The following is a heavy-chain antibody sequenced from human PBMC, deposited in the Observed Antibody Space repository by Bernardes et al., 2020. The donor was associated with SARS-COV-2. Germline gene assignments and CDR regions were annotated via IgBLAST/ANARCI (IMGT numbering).Heavy chain of an antibody. Sequence: VGSLILSCAASGFTVSDTYMTWVRQIPGQGLKWVSVIYPGGESYYADSVRGRFTMSRDNSRNMVHIQMNSLRIEDTAVYYCVRAKRYNNGMDVWGQGTTVTVSS. D-gene: IGHD1-1*01. V-gene: IGHV3-66*01. CDR3: VRAKRYNNGMDV. J-gene: IGHJ6*02. CDR1: GFTVSDTY. CDR2: IYPGGES.